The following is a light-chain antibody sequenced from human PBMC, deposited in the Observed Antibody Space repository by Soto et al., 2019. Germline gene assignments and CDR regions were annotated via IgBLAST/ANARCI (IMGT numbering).Light chain of an antibody. V-gene: IGKV1-5*03. CDR3: QQYNGYRWT. J-gene: IGKJ1*01. CDR2: KTS. Sequence: DIKMTQSPSSLSASVGDRVTITCRASQSISNWLAWYQQKPGKAPKILIYKTSSLESGVPSRFSGSGSGTEFTLTISSLQPDDFATYYCQQYNGYRWTFGQGTKVDIK. CDR1: QSISNW.